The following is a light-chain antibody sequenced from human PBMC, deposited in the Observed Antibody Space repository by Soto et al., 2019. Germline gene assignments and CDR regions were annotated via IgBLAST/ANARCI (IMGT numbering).Light chain of an antibody. CDR3: QQYNNWPPFT. CDR1: QSVNIN. V-gene: IGKV3-15*01. CDR2: SAS. J-gene: IGKJ2*01. Sequence: EIVMTQSPATLSVSPGERATLSCRASQSVNINLAWYQQKPGQTPRLLIHSASTRATGIPARFSGSGSGTEFTLTISNLQSEDFAVYYCQQYNNWPPFTFGQGTKLEIK.